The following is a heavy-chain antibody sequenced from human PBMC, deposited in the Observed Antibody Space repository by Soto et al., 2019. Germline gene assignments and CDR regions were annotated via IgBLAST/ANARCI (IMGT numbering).Heavy chain of an antibody. V-gene: IGHV4-4*02. CDR3: ARNHYHSVSESLGTVSGFDS. CDR1: GGSLSSSNW. Sequence: QVQLQESGPGLVNPSGTLSLTCAVSGGSLSSSNWWSWVRQPPGKALEWLGEIFYSGSTKYNPSLNSRVTISADQSKNHLSLRLSSVTAADTAVYFCARNHYHSVSESLGTVSGFDSWGQGTLVTVSS. CDR2: IFYSGST. J-gene: IGHJ4*02. D-gene: IGHD3-3*01.